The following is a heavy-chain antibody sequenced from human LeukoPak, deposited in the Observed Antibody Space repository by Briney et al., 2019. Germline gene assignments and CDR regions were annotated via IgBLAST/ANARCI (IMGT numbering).Heavy chain of an antibody. V-gene: IGHV4-61*01. J-gene: IGHJ4*02. CDR1: GGSVSSGSYY. CDR3: ARRIVATKSSYDY. D-gene: IGHD5-12*01. Sequence: SETLSLTCTVSGGSVSSGSYYWSWIRQPPGKGLEWIGYIYYSGSTNYNPSLKSRVTISVDTSKNQFSLKLSSVTAADTAVYYCARRIVATKSSYDYWGQGTLVTVSS. CDR2: IYYSGST.